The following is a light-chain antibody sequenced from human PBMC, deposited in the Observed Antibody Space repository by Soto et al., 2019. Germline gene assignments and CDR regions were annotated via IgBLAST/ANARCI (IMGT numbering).Light chain of an antibody. CDR1: QSVSSY. V-gene: IGKV3-11*01. Sequence: EIVLTQSPATLSLSPGERATLSCRASQSVSSYLAWYQHQVGQAPRLLIYDASNRATGIPARFSGSGSGTDFTLTISSLEPDDFAVYYCKHRSNGPGTFGQGTKSDIK. CDR2: DAS. J-gene: IGKJ1*01. CDR3: KHRSNGPGT.